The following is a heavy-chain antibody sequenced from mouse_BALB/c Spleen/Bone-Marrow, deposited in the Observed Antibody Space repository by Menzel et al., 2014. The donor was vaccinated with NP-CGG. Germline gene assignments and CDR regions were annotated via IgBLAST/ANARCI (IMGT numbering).Heavy chain of an antibody. CDR3: ARVFTTATWGFAY. D-gene: IGHD1-2*01. CDR2: IWAGGST. Sequence: AKLAESGPGLVAPSQSLSITCTVSGFSLTSYGVHWVRQPPGKGLEWLGAIWAGGSTNYNSSLMSRLSITKDNSKSQVFLEMDSLQTDDTAMYYCARVFTTATWGFAYWGQGTLVTVSA. V-gene: IGHV2-9*02. CDR1: GFSLTSYG. J-gene: IGHJ3*01.